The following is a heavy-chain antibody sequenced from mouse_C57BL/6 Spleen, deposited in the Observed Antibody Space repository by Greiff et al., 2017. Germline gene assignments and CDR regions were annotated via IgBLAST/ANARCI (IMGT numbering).Heavy chain of an antibody. CDR3: ARGEGYGNYAYPDY. D-gene: IGHD2-1*01. CDR1: GYSITSGYY. V-gene: IGHV3-6*01. Sequence: DVQLQESGPGLVKPSQSLSLTCSVTGYSITSGYYWNWIRQFPGNKLEWMGYISYDGSNNYNPSLKNRISITRDTSKNQFFLKLNSVTTEDTATYYCARGEGYGNYAYPDYWGQGTTLTVSS. CDR2: ISYDGSN. J-gene: IGHJ2*01.